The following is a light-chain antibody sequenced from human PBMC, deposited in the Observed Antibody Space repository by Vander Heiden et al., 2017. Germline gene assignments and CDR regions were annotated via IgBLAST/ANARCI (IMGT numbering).Light chain of an antibody. CDR2: AAS. J-gene: IGKJ4*01. CDR1: QSISSY. Sequence: IQMTQSHSSLSASVGDRVTITCRASQSISSYLNWYQQKPGKAPKLLIYAASSLESGVTSRVSGSGSGTDFTITSSSLQPEDFATYYCQQSYSTPLTFGGGTKVEIK. CDR3: QQSYSTPLT. V-gene: IGKV1-39*01.